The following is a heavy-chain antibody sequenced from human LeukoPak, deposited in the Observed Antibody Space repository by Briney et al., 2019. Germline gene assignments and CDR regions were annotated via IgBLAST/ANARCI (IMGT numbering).Heavy chain of an antibody. CDR1: GGSFSGYY. J-gene: IGHJ5*02. CDR2: INHSGST. CDR3: ARGDRHDFWSGYYTGLSCFDP. Sequence: PSETLSLTCAVYGGSFSGYYWSWIRQPPGKGLEWIGEINHSGSTNYNPSLKSRVTISVDTSKNQFSLKLSSVTAADTAVYYCARGDRHDFWSGYYTGLSCFDPWGQGTLVTVSS. V-gene: IGHV4-34*01. D-gene: IGHD3-3*01.